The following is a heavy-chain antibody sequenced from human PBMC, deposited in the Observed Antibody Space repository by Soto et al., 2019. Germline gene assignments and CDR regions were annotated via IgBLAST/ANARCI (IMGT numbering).Heavy chain of an antibody. J-gene: IGHJ3*02. CDR1: GFTFSSYE. V-gene: IGHV3-48*03. D-gene: IGHD1-26*01. CDR2: ISSSGSTI. CDR3: GGFPPPWDRTLRDI. Sequence: EVQLVESGGGLVQPGGSLRLSCAASGFTFSSYEMNWVRQAPGKGLEWVSYISSSGSTIYYADSVKGRFTISRDNAKNLLLRQINRLRAEETLVYNWGGFPPPWDRTLRDIGGKGTMDPVSS.